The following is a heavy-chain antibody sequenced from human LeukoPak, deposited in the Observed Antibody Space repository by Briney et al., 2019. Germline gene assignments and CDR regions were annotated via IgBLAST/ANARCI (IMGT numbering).Heavy chain of an antibody. J-gene: IGHJ3*02. CDR2: IKQDGSEK. CDR3: ATTKISGYYDDAFDI. D-gene: IGHD3-22*01. Sequence: GGSLRLSCAASGFTFSSYWMSWVRQAPGKGLEWVANIKQDGSEKYYVDSVKGRFTISRDNAKNSLYLQMNSLRAEDTAVYYCATTKISGYYDDAFDIWGQGTMVTVSS. CDR1: GFTFSSYW. V-gene: IGHV3-7*03.